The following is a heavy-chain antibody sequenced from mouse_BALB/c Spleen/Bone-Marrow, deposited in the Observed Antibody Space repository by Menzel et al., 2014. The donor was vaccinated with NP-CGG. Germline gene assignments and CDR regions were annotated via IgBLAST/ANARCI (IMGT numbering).Heavy chain of an antibody. Sequence: VHVKQSGAELVKPRASVKLSCTASGFNIKDTYMHWVKQRPEQGLEWIGRIDPANGNTKYDPKFQGKATITADTSSNTAYLQLSSLTSEDTAAYYCALYYDYDVGYWGQGTTLTVSS. J-gene: IGHJ2*01. V-gene: IGHV14-3*02. CDR1: GFNIKDTY. D-gene: IGHD2-4*01. CDR3: ALYYDYDVGY. CDR2: IDPANGNT.